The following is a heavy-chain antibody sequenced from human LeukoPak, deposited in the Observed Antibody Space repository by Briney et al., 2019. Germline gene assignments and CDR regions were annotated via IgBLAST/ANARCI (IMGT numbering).Heavy chain of an antibody. CDR1: GFTFSSYS. CDR2: ISSSSSTI. V-gene: IGHV3-48*01. D-gene: IGHD6-13*01. CDR3: ARGRDSSSWYYFGHGWFDP. Sequence: GGSLRLSCAASGFTFSSYSMNWVRQAPGKGLEWVSYISSSSSTIYYADSVKGRFTISRDNAKNSLYLQMNSLRAEDTAVYYCARGRDSSSWYYFGHGWFDPWGQGTLVTVSS. J-gene: IGHJ5*02.